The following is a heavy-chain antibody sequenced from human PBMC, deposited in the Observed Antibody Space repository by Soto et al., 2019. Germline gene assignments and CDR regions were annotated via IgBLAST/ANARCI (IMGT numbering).Heavy chain of an antibody. CDR3: ARTYDGSGPNSGGYGFDI. CDR2: IYYSGST. V-gene: IGHV4-59*01. J-gene: IGHJ3*02. CDR1: GGSISSYY. D-gene: IGHD3-22*01. Sequence: QVQLQESGPGLVKPSETLSLSCSVSGGSISSYYWSWIRQPPGKGLEWIAYIYYSGSTSYNPSLKSRASLAIDTSKNQSSLKLSSVTAADTAVYDCARTYDGSGPNSGGYGFDIWGQGTMVTVSS.